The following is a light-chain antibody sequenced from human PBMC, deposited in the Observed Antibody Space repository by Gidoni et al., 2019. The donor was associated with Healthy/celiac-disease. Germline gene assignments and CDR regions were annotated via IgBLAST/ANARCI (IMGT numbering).Light chain of an antibody. J-gene: IGLJ2*01. CDR1: SLRSYY. Sequence: SSELTQDPALSVALGQTVRITCQGDSLRSYYASWYQQKPGQAPVLVIYGKNNRSSGIPDRFSGSSSGNTASLTITGAQAEDEADHYCNSRDSSGNHPFGGGTKLTVL. V-gene: IGLV3-19*01. CDR3: NSRDSSGNHP. CDR2: GKN.